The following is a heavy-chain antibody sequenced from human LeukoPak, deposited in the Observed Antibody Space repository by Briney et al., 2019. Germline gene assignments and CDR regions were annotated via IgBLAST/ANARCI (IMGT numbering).Heavy chain of an antibody. V-gene: IGHV4-39*01. J-gene: IGHJ3*01. CDR2: IYYSGST. D-gene: IGHD3-10*01. CDR1: GGSISSSSYY. CDR3: ARPAGFLYYYGSGTSNAFDF. Sequence: ASETLSLTCTVSGGSISSSSYYWGWIRQPPGKGLEWIGSIYYSGSTYYNPSLKSRVTISVDTSKNQFSLKLSSVTAADTAVYYCARPAGFLYYYGSGTSNAFDFWGQGTMVTVSS.